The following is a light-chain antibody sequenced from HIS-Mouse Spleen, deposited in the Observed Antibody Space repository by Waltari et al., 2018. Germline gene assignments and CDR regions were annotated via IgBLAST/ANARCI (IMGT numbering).Light chain of an antibody. J-gene: IGLJ3*02. Sequence: QSALTQPASVSGSPGQSIPISCTGTSSDVGCYNSVSWYQQHPGKAPKLMIYEVSNRPSWVSNRFSGSKSGNTASLTISGLQAEDEADYYCSSYTSSSTWVFGGGTKLTVL. V-gene: IGLV2-14*01. CDR1: SSDVGCYNS. CDR2: EVS. CDR3: SSYTSSSTWV.